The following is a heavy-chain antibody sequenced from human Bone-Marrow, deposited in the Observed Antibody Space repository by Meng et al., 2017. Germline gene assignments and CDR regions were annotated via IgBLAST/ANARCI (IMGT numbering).Heavy chain of an antibody. Sequence: QGALVESGGGVVQPGRSLRLSCAASEFTFSNYKMNWVRQAPGRGLEWVAVIWHDGTNKYYADSVKGRFTISRDNSKNTLYLQMNSLRAEDTAVYYCARGRRGDNSYFCFENWGQGTLVTVSS. D-gene: IGHD2-15*01. V-gene: IGHV3-33*01. CDR1: EFTFSNYK. CDR2: IWHDGTNK. CDR3: ARGRRGDNSYFCFEN. J-gene: IGHJ4*02.